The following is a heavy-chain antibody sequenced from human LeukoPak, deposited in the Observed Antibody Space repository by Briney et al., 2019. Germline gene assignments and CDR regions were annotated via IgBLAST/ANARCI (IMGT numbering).Heavy chain of an antibody. CDR3: AKDIPGAASGY. V-gene: IGHV3-33*06. D-gene: IGHD2-21*01. CDR1: GFTFSSYG. CDR2: IWYDGSNK. J-gene: IGHJ4*02. Sequence: GRSLRLSCAASGFTFSSYGMHWVRQAPGKGLEWVAVIWYDGSNKYYADSVKGRFTISRDNSKNTLYLQMNSLRAEDTAVYYCAKDIPGAASGYWGQGTLVTVSS.